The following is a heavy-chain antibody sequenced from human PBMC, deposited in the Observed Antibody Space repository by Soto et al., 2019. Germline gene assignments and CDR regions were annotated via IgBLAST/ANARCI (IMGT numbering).Heavy chain of an antibody. V-gene: IGHV3-48*01. CDR1: GITFTNYA. Sequence: GGSLRLSCAVSGITFTNYAMTWVRQAQGKGLEWVSDISSSSSNIYYADSVKGRFTISRDNAKNSLYLQMNSLRAEDTAVYYCASQPHYYYYMDVWGKGTTVTVSS. D-gene: IGHD2-2*01. J-gene: IGHJ6*03. CDR2: ISSSSSNI. CDR3: ASQPHYYYYMDV.